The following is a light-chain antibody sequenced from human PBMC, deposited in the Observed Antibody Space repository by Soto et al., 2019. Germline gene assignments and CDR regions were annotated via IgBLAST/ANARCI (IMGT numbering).Light chain of an antibody. J-gene: IGKJ1*01. V-gene: IGKV1-39*01. CDR3: HHSYSTPPT. CDR1: QSISTY. Sequence: DIQMTQSPSSLSASVGDRVTLTCRASQSISTYLNWYQQKSGKAPKLLIYDSSSLHSGVPSRFSGTGSGTDFTLTISSLQPEDFATYYGHHSYSTPPTFGQGTKVDIK. CDR2: DSS.